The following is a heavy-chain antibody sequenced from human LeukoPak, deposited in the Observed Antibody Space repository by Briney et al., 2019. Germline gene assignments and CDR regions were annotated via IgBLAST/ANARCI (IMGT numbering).Heavy chain of an antibody. Sequence: PSETLSLTCTVSGGSISSYYWSWIRQPPGKGLEWIGYIYYSGSTNYNPSLKSRVTISVDTSKNQFSLKLSSVTAADTAVYYCARDRPPGYSSGWYEVDYWGQGTLVTVSS. V-gene: IGHV4-59*12. J-gene: IGHJ4*02. CDR2: IYYSGST. CDR1: GGSISSYY. D-gene: IGHD6-19*01. CDR3: ARDRPPGYSSGWYEVDY.